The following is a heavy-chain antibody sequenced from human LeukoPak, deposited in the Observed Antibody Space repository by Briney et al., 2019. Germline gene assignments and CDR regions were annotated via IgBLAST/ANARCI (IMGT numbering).Heavy chain of an antibody. V-gene: IGHV5-51*01. CDR3: ARRYCTSTSCFHLDY. J-gene: IGHJ4*02. Sequence: GESLKISCKASGNIFSDYCIAWVRQMPGKGLEWMGIICPGDSDARYGPSFQGQVTISADQSVSTAYLQWSSLKASDTAMYYCARRYCTSTSCFHLDYWGQGTLVTASS. CDR2: ICPGDSDA. CDR1: GNIFSDYC. D-gene: IGHD2-2*01.